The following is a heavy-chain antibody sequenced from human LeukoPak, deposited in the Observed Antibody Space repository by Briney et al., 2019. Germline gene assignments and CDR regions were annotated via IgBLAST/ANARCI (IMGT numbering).Heavy chain of an antibody. Sequence: SETLSLTCTVSGGSISSYYWSWIRQPPGKGLEWIGYIYYSGSTNYNPSLKSRVTISVDTSKDQFSLKLSSVTAADTAVYYCASTLRYYYYAMDVWGQGTTVTVSS. CDR2: IYYSGST. CDR1: GGSISSYY. J-gene: IGHJ6*02. V-gene: IGHV4-59*01. CDR3: ASTLRYYYYAMDV.